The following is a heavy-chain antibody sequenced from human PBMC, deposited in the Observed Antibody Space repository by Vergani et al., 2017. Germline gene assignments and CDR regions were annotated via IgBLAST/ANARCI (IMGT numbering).Heavy chain of an antibody. CDR2: IYTSGST. CDR3: AGEDYYGSGDKKFDP. J-gene: IGHJ5*02. Sequence: QVQLQESGPGLVQPSQTLSLTCTVPGGSISSGSYYWSWIRQPAGKGLEWIGRIYTSGSTNYNPSLKSRVTISVDTSKNQFSLNLSSVTAADTAVYYCAGEDYYGSGDKKFDPWGQGTLVTVSS. CDR1: GGSISSGSYY. D-gene: IGHD3-10*01. V-gene: IGHV4-61*02.